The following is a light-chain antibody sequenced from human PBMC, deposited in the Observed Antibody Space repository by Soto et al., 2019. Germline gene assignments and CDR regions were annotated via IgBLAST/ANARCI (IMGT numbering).Light chain of an antibody. V-gene: IGKV1-27*01. Sequence: DIQMTQSPSSLSASVGDRVTITCRPSRGIVNNLAWYQQKPGKVPKLLIYAASTLQSGVPSRFSGSGSGTDFTLTISSLQPEDVATYYCQKYYSAPLTFGGGTKVEIK. CDR3: QKYYSAPLT. CDR2: AAS. J-gene: IGKJ4*01. CDR1: RGIVNN.